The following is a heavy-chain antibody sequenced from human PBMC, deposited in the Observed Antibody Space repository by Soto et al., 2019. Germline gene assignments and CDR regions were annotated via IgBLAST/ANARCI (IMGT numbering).Heavy chain of an antibody. Sequence: SETLSLTCTVSGGSISSSSYYWGWIRQPPGKGLEWIGSVYYGGSTYYNPSLKSRVTISVDTSKNQFSLKLSSVTAADTAVYYCASHDFWSGYYQNYFDYWGPGTLVTVSS. D-gene: IGHD3-3*01. CDR3: ASHDFWSGYYQNYFDY. V-gene: IGHV4-39*01. CDR1: GGSISSSSYY. CDR2: VYYGGST. J-gene: IGHJ4*02.